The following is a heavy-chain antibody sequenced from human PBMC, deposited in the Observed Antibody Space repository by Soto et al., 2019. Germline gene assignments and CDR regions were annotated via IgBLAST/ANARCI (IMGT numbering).Heavy chain of an antibody. Sequence: EVQLVESGGGLVQPGGSLRLSCAASGFTFSSYWMSWVRQAPGKGLEWVANIKQDGSEKYYVDSVEGRFTISRDNAKNSLYLQMNSLRAEDTAVYYCARATAITMVRGVYFDYWGQGTLVTVSS. D-gene: IGHD3-10*01. CDR1: GFTFSSYW. J-gene: IGHJ4*02. V-gene: IGHV3-7*01. CDR3: ARATAITMVRGVYFDY. CDR2: IKQDGSEK.